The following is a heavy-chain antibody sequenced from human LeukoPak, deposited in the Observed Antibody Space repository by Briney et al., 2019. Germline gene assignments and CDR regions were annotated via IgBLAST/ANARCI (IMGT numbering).Heavy chain of an antibody. V-gene: IGHV3-7*01. D-gene: IGHD3-10*01. Sequence: SGGSLRLSCAASGFTFSSYWMSWVRQAPGKGLEWVANIKQDGSEKYYVDSVKGRFTISRDNAKNSLYLQMNSLRAEDTAVYYCASPPSRRGSSFGYFDLWGRGTLVTVSS. CDR1: GFTFSSYW. CDR2: IKQDGSEK. J-gene: IGHJ2*01. CDR3: ASPPSRRGSSFGYFDL.